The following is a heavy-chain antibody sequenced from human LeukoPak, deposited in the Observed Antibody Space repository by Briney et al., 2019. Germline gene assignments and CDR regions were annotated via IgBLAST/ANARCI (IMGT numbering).Heavy chain of an antibody. CDR2: IRVSGVTI. D-gene: IGHD6-13*01. CDR3: ARDSTWYPVDY. V-gene: IGHV3-48*03. J-gene: IGHJ4*02. CDR1: GFILSSYE. Sequence: PGGSLRLSCAASGFILSSYEMNWVRQAPGEGLEWVSYIRVSGVTIYYADSVKGRLTISRDNAKNPLYLQMNSLRAEDTAVYYCARDSTWYPVDYWGQGTLVSVSS.